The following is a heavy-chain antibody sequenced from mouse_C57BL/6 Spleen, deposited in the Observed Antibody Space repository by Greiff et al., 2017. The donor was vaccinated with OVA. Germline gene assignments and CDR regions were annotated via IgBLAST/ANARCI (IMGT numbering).Heavy chain of an antibody. CDR1: GFSLTSYG. V-gene: IGHV2-5*01. CDR3: APHLLQAMDY. D-gene: IGHD2-10*01. Sequence: QVQLQQSGPGLVQPSQSLSITCTVSGFSLTSYGVHWVRQSPGKGLEWLGVIWRGGSTDYNAAFMSRLSIPKDHSKSQVFFKMNSLQADDTAIYYCAPHLLQAMDYWGQGTSVTVSS. CDR2: IWRGGST. J-gene: IGHJ4*01.